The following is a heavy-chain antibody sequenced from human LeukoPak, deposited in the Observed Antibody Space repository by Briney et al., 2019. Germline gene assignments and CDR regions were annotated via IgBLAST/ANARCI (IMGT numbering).Heavy chain of an antibody. CDR2: IIPILGIA. V-gene: IGHV1-69*04. J-gene: IGHJ4*02. Sequence: GASVKVSCKASGGTFSSYAISWVRQAPGQGLEWMGRIIPILGIANYAQKFQGRVTITADKSTSTAYMELSSLRSEDTAVYYCARDSGPFHGDPIASDYWGQGTLVTVSS. D-gene: IGHD4-17*01. CDR3: ARDSGPFHGDPIASDY. CDR1: GGTFSSYA.